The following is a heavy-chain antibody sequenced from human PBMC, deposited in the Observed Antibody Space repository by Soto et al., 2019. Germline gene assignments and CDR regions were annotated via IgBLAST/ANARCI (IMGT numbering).Heavy chain of an antibody. V-gene: IGHV1-2*02. D-gene: IGHD6-13*01. CDR1: GYTFTGYY. Sequence: ASVKVSCKASGYTFTGYYMHWVRQAPGQGLEWMGWINPNSGGTNYAQKFQGRVSMTRDTSISTAYMELSRLRSDDAAVYYCARKGYSSSWCYFQHWGQGTLVTVSS. CDR2: INPNSGGT. CDR3: ARKGYSSSWCYFQH. J-gene: IGHJ1*01.